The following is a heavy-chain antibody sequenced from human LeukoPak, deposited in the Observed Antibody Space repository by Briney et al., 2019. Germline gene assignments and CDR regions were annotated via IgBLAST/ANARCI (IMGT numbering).Heavy chain of an antibody. D-gene: IGHD2-2*02. V-gene: IGHV4-34*01. J-gene: IGHJ6*02. CDR3: ARGYCSSTSCYRDYYYGMDV. CDR1: GGSFSGYY. CDR2: INHSGST. Sequence: SETLSLTCAVYGGSFSGYYWSWIRQPPGKGLEWIGEINHSGSTNYNPSLKSRVTISVDTSKNQSSLKLSSVTAADTAVYYCARGYCSSTSCYRDYYYGMDVWGQGTTVTVSS.